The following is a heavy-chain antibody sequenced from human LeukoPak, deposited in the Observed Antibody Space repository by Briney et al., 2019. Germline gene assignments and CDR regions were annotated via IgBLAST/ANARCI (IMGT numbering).Heavy chain of an antibody. CDR3: ARAARIRWFGELSLYNWFDP. V-gene: IGHV3-48*01. CDR1: GFTFSSYS. CDR2: ISSSSSTI. J-gene: IGHJ5*02. Sequence: PGGSLRLSCAASGFTFSSYSMNWVRQAPGKGLEWVSYISSSSSTIYYAGSVKGRFTISRDNAKNSLYPQMNSLRAEDTAVYYCARAARIRWFGELSLYNWFDPWGQGTLVTVSS. D-gene: IGHD3-10*01.